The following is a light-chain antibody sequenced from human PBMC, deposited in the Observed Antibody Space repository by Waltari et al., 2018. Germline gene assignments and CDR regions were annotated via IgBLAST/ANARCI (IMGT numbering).Light chain of an antibody. J-gene: IGKJ2*01. CDR2: GAS. V-gene: IGKV3-20*01. CDR3: QQYGSSILYT. CDR1: QSLSKRY. Sequence: EVVLTQSPGTLSLSPGEKATLSCRASQSLSKRYLAWYQQKPGQAPRLLMYGASSRAAGIPDRFSGSGSGTDFSLTINGLEPDDSAVYYCQQYGSSILYTFGQGTKLEIK.